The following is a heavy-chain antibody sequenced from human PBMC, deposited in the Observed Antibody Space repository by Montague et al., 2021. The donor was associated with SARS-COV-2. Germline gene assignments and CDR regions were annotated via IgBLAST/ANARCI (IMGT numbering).Heavy chain of an antibody. CDR3: ARALYCSGGSCYPNWFDP. CDR2: IYYSGST. V-gene: IGHV4-59*01. J-gene: IGHJ5*02. CDR1: GGSISSYY. D-gene: IGHD2-15*01. Sequence: SETLSLTCTVSGGSISSYYWSWIRQPPGKGLEWIGYIYYSGSTNYNPSLKSRVTISVDTSKNQFSLKLGSVTAADTAVYYCARALYCSGGSCYPNWFDPWGQGTLVTVSS.